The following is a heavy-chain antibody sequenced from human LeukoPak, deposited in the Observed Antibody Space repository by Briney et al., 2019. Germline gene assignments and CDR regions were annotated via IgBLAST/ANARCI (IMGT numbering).Heavy chain of an antibody. D-gene: IGHD3-16*01. V-gene: IGHV4-39*01. CDR1: GDSITTEHYW. CDR2: IFYTGKI. CDR3: ARQLGVGVWALDR. Sequence: SETLSLTCDVSGDSITTEHYWWGWLRQPPGKGLEWIAIIFYTGKIHDNPSLRKRISMSVDTSKDQFSLRLSAVTAADTAVYYCARQLGVGVWALDRWGQGTLVTVSS. J-gene: IGHJ4*02.